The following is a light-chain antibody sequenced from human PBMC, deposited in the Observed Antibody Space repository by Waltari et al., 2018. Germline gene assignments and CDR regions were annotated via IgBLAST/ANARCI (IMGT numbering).Light chain of an antibody. V-gene: IGKV3-20*01. CDR3: QQYGSSVMYT. CDR2: GAS. J-gene: IGKJ2*01. CDR1: QSISSIY. Sequence: DIVLKQSPGTLSLSPGERATLSCRASQSISSIYLAWYQQKPGQAPRLLSYGASRRAAGIPDRFSGSGSGTDFTLTISRLEPEDFAVYYCQQYGSSVMYTFGQGTKLEIK.